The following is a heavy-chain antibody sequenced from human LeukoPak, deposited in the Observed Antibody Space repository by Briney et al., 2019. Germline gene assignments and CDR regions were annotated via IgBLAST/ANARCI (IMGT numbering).Heavy chain of an antibody. Sequence: SETLSLTCTVSGDFIGSYYWSWIRQPAGNGLEWIGRTYTIGTTYYNPSLKSRVSMSIDTSRNQFSLKMTSVTAADTAVYYCARDSWFAYWGQGILVTVSS. CDR1: GDFIGSYY. J-gene: IGHJ4*02. D-gene: IGHD3-10*01. CDR2: TYTIGTT. CDR3: ARDSWFAY. V-gene: IGHV4-4*07.